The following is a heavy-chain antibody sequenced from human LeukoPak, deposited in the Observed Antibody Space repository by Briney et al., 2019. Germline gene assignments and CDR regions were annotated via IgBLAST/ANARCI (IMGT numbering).Heavy chain of an antibody. CDR2: IYSGGST. J-gene: IGHJ4*02. CDR3: ARGSPFDY. CDR1: GFTFRSYA. Sequence: GGSLRLSCSASGFTFRSYAMNWVRQAPGKGLEWVSVIYSGGSTYYADSVKGRFTISRDNSKNTLYLQMNSLRAEDTAVYYCARGSPFDYWGQGTLVTVSS. D-gene: IGHD1-26*01. V-gene: IGHV3-66*01.